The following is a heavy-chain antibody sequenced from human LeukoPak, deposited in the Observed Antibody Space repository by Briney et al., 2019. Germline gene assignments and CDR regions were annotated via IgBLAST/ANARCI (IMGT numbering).Heavy chain of an antibody. CDR3: AKGARAVAGNSYYYAMDV. D-gene: IGHD6-19*01. V-gene: IGHV3-33*06. Sequence: GESLRLSCAASGFTFSSYGMHWVRQAPGKGLEWVAVIWYDGSNKYYAYSVKGRFTISRDNSKNTLFLQMNSLRAEDTAVYYCAKGARAVAGNSYYYAMDVWGQGTTVTVSS. CDR1: GFTFSSYG. CDR2: IWYDGSNK. J-gene: IGHJ6*02.